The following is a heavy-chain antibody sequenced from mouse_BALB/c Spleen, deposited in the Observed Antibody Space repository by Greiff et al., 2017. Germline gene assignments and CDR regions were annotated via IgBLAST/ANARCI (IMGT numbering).Heavy chain of an antibody. CDR3: ARSPITTVSPLFAY. D-gene: IGHD1-1*01. J-gene: IGHJ3*01. CDR2: ILPGSGST. Sequence: VKLMESGAELMKPGASVKISCKATGYTFSSYWIEWVKQRPGHGLEWIGEILPGSGSTNYNEKFKGKATFTADTSSNTAYMQLSSLTSEDSAVYYCARSPITTVSPLFAYWVQGTLVTVSA. CDR1: GYTFSSYW. V-gene: IGHV1-9*01.